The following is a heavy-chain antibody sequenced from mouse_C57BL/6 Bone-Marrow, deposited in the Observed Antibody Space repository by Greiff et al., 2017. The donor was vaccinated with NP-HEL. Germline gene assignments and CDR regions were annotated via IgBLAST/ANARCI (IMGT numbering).Heavy chain of an antibody. D-gene: IGHD2-1*01. CDR3: TSTMVTPWYFDV. CDR1: GFNIKDDY. Sequence: EVQRVESGAELVRPGASVKLSCTASGFNIKDDYMHWVKQRPEQGLEWIGWIDPENGDTEYASKFQGKATITADTSSNTAYLQLSSLTSEDTAVYYCTSTMVTPWYFDVWGTGTTVTVSS. V-gene: IGHV14-4*01. J-gene: IGHJ1*03. CDR2: IDPENGDT.